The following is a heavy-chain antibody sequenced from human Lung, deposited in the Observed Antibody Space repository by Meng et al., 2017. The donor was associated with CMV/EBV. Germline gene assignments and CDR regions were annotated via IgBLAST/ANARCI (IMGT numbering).Heavy chain of an antibody. J-gene: IGHJ4*02. CDR3: VRRAQGDY. CDR1: GFTFSSYN. V-gene: IGHV3-21*01. CDR2: IDTSSSYI. Sequence: LRLSCEAPGFTFSSYNMNWVRQAPGKGLEWVSSIDTSSSYIYYADSVKGRFTISRDNAKNSLYLQMNSLRAEDTALYYCVRRAQGDYWGQGTLVTVSS.